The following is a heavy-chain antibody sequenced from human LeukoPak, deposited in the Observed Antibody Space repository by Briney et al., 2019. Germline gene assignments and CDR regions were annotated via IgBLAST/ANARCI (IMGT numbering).Heavy chain of an antibody. V-gene: IGHV3-23*01. D-gene: IGHD3-22*01. J-gene: IGHJ4*02. CDR2: ISGSGGST. CDR1: GFTFSSYA. CDR3: AKDPSSGYYYGY. Sequence: GGSLRLSCAASGFTFSSYAMSWVRQAPGKGLEWVSAISGSGGSTYYADSVKGRFTIPRDNSKNTLYLQMNSLRAEDTAVYYCAKDPSSGYYYGYWGQGTLVTVSS.